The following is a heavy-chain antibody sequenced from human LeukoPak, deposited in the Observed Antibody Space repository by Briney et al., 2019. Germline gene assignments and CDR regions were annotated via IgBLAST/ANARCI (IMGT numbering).Heavy chain of an antibody. V-gene: IGHV3-64*01. CDR3: ARARYSSSYYFDY. CDR2: ISSNGGST. D-gene: IGHD6-6*01. Sequence: GGSLRLSCTASGFTFSNYAMHWVRQAPGKGLECVAAISSNGGSTYYANSVKGRVTISRDNSKNTLHLQMGSLRAEDMAVYYCARARYSSSYYFDYWGQGTLVTVSS. CDR1: GFTFSNYA. J-gene: IGHJ4*02.